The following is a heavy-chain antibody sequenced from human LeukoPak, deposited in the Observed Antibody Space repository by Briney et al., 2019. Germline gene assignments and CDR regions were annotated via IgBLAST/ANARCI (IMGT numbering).Heavy chain of an antibody. CDR1: GGSFSGYY. J-gene: IGHJ6*03. Sequence: SETLSLTCAVYGGSFSGYYWSWIRQPPGKGLEWTGEINHSGSTNYNPSLKSRVTISVDTSKKQFSLRVSSVTAADTAVYYCARAVVVRNRRYYYYYYMDVWGKGTTVTVSS. CDR2: INHSGST. CDR3: ARAVVVRNRRYYYYYYMDV. V-gene: IGHV4-34*01. D-gene: IGHD2-15*01.